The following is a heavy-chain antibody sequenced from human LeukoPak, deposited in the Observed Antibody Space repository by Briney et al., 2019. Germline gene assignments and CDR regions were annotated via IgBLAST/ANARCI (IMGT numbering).Heavy chain of an antibody. CDR3: ARDLWAQQEGDGFDI. J-gene: IGHJ3*02. CDR1: GFTFSTSW. Sequence: PGGSLRLSCAASGFTFSTSWMSWVRQVPGKGLEWVANIKKDGSETYYVDSAKGRFTISRDNTQNSVYLEMNSLAAEDTALYYCARDLWAQQEGDGFDIWGQGTMVTVSS. V-gene: IGHV3-7*03. D-gene: IGHD6-13*01. CDR2: IKKDGSET.